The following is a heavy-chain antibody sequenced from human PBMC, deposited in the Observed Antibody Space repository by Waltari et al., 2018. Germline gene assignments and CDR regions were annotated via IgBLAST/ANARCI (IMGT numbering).Heavy chain of an antibody. CDR2: INPNSGGT. D-gene: IGHD3-16*02. Sequence: QVQLVQSGAEVKKPGASVKVSCKASGYTFTGYYMHWVRQAPGQGLEWMGWINPNSGGTNYAQKFQGRVTMTRDTSISTAYMELSRLRSDDTAVYYCARDRYYDYIWGSYRPNDAFDIWGQGTMVTVSS. CDR1: GYTFTGYY. CDR3: ARDRYYDYIWGSYRPNDAFDI. V-gene: IGHV1-2*02. J-gene: IGHJ3*02.